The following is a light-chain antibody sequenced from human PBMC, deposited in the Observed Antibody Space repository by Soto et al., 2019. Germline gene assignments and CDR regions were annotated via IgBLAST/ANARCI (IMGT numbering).Light chain of an antibody. CDR3: CSYAGSYTYV. Sequence: QSALTQPRSVSGSPGQSVTISCTGTSSDVGGYKYVSWYQQHPGKAPKVMIYDVSKWPSGVPDRFSGSKSGNTASLTISGLLAEDEADYYCCSYAGSYTYVFGTGTKLTVL. CDR2: DVS. J-gene: IGLJ1*01. V-gene: IGLV2-11*01. CDR1: SSDVGGYKY.